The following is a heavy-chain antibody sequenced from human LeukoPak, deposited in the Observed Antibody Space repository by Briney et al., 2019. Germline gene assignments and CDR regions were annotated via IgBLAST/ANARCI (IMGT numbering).Heavy chain of an antibody. CDR1: GYTFTSYD. V-gene: IGHV1-8*01. CDR2: MNPNSGNT. D-gene: IGHD3-3*01. CDR3: ARDYEGFDY. J-gene: IGHJ4*02. Sequence: GASVKVSCKASGYTFTSYDINWVRQATGQGLEWMEWMNPNSGNTGYAQKFQGRVTMTRDTSTSTVYMELSSLRSEDTAVYYCARDYEGFDYWGQGTLVTVSS.